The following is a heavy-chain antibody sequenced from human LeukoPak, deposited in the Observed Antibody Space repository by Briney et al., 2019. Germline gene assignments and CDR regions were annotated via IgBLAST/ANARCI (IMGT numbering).Heavy chain of an antibody. V-gene: IGHV3-53*01. D-gene: IGHD5-12*01. CDR2: IYSGGST. J-gene: IGHJ4*02. CDR3: AGERGGWLRFVDY. CDR1: GFTVSSNY. Sequence: GGSLRLSCAASGFTVSSNYMSWVRQAPGKGLEWVSVIYSGGSTYYADSVKGRFTISRDNSKNTLYLQMNSLRAEDTAVYYCAGERGGWLRFVDYWGQGTLVTVSS.